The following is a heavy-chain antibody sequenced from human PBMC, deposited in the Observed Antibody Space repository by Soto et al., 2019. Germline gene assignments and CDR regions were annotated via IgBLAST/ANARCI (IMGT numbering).Heavy chain of an antibody. CDR1: GDSVSSNSAA. CDR2: TYYRSKWYN. D-gene: IGHD5-12*01. Sequence: SQTLSLTCAISGDSVSSNSAAWNWIRQSPSRGLEWLGGTYYRSKWYNDYTVSVKSRITINPDTSKNQISLKLNSVTPEDTDVYYCARDRSVATILYYYYGMDVWGQGTTVTVS. J-gene: IGHJ6*02. CDR3: ARDRSVATILYYYYGMDV. V-gene: IGHV6-1*01.